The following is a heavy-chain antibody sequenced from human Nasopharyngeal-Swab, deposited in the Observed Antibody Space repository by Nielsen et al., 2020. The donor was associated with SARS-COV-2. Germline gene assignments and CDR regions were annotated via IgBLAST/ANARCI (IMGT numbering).Heavy chain of an antibody. J-gene: IGHJ6*02. Sequence: GESLKISCKGSGYSFTTYWIGWVRQMPGKGLEWMGIIYPGDSNTRYSPSFQGQVTISVDKYNSTAYLQWSSLKASDTAIYYCARPIRPMGHYYFGMDVWGQGTTVTVSS. CDR2: IYPGDSNT. D-gene: IGHD3-3*02. CDR1: GYSFTTYW. V-gene: IGHV5-51*01. CDR3: ARPIRPMGHYYFGMDV.